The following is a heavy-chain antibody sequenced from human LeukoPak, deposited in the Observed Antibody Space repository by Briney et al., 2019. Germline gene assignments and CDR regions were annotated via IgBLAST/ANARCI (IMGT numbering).Heavy chain of an antibody. D-gene: IGHD2-8*01. Sequence: ASAQVSCKASAYSSTYVFTTYPIHWARQAPGQGLEWLGMINLRGDATIYAQKFQGRVTMTSDSSTTTVYMELSSLKSEDTGLYYCARKWSSRDWFDGWGQGTLVTVSS. CDR3: ARKWSSRDWFDG. CDR1: AYSSTYVFTTYP. V-gene: IGHV1-46*01. J-gene: IGHJ5*02. CDR2: INLRGDAT.